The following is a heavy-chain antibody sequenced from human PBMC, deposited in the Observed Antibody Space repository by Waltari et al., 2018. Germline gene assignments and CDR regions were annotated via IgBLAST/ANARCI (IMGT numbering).Heavy chain of an antibody. D-gene: IGHD6-19*01. CDR3: AREGAVAGGNYYY. CDR2: IYYSGST. CDR1: GGSFSGYY. V-gene: IGHV4-34*01. Sequence: QVQLQQWGAGLLKPSETLSLTCAVYGGSFSGYYWSWIRQPPGKGLEWIGSIYYSGSTYYNPSLKSRVTISVDTSKNQFSLKLSSVTAADTAVYYCAREGAVAGGNYYYWGQGTLVTVSS. J-gene: IGHJ4*02.